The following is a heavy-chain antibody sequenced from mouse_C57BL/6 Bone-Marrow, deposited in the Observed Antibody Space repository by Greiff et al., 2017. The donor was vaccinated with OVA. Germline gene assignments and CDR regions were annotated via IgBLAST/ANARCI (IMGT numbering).Heavy chain of an antibody. V-gene: IGHV1-81*01. D-gene: IGHD2-1*01. CDR2: IYPRSGNT. CDR1: GYTFTSYG. CDR3: ARRRTYGNNWFAY. Sequence: QVQLQQSGAELARPGASVKLSCKASGYTFTSYGISWVKQRTGQGLEWIGEIYPRSGNTYYNEKFKGKATLTADKSSSTAYMELRSLTSEDSAVYFCARRRTYGNNWFAYWGQGTLVTVSA. J-gene: IGHJ3*01.